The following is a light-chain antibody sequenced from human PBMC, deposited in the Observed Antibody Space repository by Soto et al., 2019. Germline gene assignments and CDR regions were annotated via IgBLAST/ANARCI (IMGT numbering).Light chain of an antibody. CDR1: QSIISY. CDR3: QQSYSPPYT. CDR2: AAS. V-gene: IGKV1-39*01. Sequence: DIQMTQSPSSLSASVGDRVTITCRASQSIISYLNWYQQKPGKAPKLLIYAASSLKSGVPSRFSGSGSATDFTLTISLLQPEYFANYYYQQSYSPPYTFGQGTKLEIK. J-gene: IGKJ2*01.